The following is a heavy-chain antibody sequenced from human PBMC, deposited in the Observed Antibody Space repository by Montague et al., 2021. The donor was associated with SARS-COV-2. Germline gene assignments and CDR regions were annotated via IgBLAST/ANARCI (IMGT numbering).Heavy chain of an antibody. Sequence: SLSLSCSASGFKFDDYTMHWVRQVPGKGLQWVSLISWDGTTTHYAESVEGRFTISRDNSISSLYLQMSSLRNDDTGLHYCAQGIGDSRSFLEFWGQGTLLTVSS. J-gene: IGHJ4*02. D-gene: IGHD6-13*01. CDR2: ISWDGTTT. CDR3: AQGIGDSRSFLEF. CDR1: GFKFDDYT. V-gene: IGHV3-43*01.